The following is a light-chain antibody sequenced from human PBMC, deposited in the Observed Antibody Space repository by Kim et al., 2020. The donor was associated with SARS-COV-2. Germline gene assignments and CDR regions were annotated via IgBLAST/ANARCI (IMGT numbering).Light chain of an antibody. CDR1: QDIANS. V-gene: IGKV1-27*01. Sequence: ACIGELVTITCRASQDIANSLAWYQQKPGKVPQVLIYAAATLQSGVPSRFSGSGSGTEFTLTIGSLQTEDVATYYCQEYNSAPWTFGPGTKVDIK. CDR3: QEYNSAPWT. J-gene: IGKJ1*01. CDR2: AAA.